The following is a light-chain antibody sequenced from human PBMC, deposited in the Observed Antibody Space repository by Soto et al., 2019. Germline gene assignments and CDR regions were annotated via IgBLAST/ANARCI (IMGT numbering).Light chain of an antibody. CDR3: SSYAGGNNFV. CDR2: EVT. V-gene: IGLV2-8*01. J-gene: IGLJ1*01. CDR1: SSDIGIYKY. Sequence: QSALTQPASVSGSPGQSIAISCTGSSSDIGIYKYVSWYQQHPGKVPKLIIYEVTNRPSGVPDRFSGSKSGNTAFLTVSGLRAEDEAEYHCSSYAGGNNFVFGSGTKVTVL.